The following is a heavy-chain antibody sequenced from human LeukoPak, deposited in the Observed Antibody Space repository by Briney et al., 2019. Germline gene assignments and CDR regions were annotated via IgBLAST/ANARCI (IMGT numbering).Heavy chain of an antibody. Sequence: PGESLRLSCAASGCTFSSYSMNWVRQAPGKGLEWVSSISSSSSYIYYADSVKGRFTTSRDNSKNTLYLQMTSLGADDTSVYYWAKDSGIYGDYRYNYFDSWGQGTLVTVSS. V-gene: IGHV3-21*04. J-gene: IGHJ4*02. CDR1: GCTFSSYS. D-gene: IGHD4-17*01. CDR2: ISSSSSYI. CDR3: AKDSGIYGDYRYNYFDS.